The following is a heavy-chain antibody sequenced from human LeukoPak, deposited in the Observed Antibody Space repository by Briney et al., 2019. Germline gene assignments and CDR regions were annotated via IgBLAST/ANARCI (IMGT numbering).Heavy chain of an antibody. Sequence: GGSLRLSCAASGFTFSSYSMNWVRQAPGKGLEWVSSISSSSSYIYYADSVKGRFTISRDNAKNSLYLQMNSLRAEDTAVYYCARGETAMIVVVPLDYWGQGTLVTVSS. CDR3: ARGETAMIVVVPLDY. CDR1: GFTFSSYS. V-gene: IGHV3-21*01. D-gene: IGHD3-22*01. J-gene: IGHJ4*02. CDR2: ISSSSSYI.